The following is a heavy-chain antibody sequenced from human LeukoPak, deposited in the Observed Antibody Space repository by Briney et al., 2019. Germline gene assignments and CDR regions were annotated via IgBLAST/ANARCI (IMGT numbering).Heavy chain of an antibody. J-gene: IGHJ5*02. CDR3: ARRTRNLRLYCDSVTCYDGHWFDP. D-gene: IGHD2-2*01. CDR1: GASISSGSYY. Sequence: SETLSLTCTVSGASISSGSYYWSWIRQPAGKGLEWIGRIYTSGSTNYNPSLKSRVTISVDTSKNQFSLRLTSVTAADTAVYYCARRTRNLRLYCDSVTCYDGHWFDPWGQGTLVTVSS. CDR2: IYTSGST. V-gene: IGHV4-61*02.